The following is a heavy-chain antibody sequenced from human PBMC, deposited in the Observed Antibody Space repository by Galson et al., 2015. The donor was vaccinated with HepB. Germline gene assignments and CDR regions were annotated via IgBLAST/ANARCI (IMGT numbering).Heavy chain of an antibody. Sequence: SLRLSCATSAFTLGGTAMSWVRQAPGKGPEWVGFIANKAYGWTTQVAPSVKGRFTISRDDSKNIAYLQMNSLKTEDTAVYYCTRDSDGAGTTSDAFDIWGQVTMVTVSS. CDR3: TRDSDGAGTTSDAFDI. J-gene: IGHJ3*02. D-gene: IGHD3-10*01. CDR2: IANKAYGWTT. V-gene: IGHV3-49*04. CDR1: AFTLGGTA.